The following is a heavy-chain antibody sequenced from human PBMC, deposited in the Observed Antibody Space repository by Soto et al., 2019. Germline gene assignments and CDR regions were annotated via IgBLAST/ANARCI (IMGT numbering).Heavy chain of an antibody. J-gene: IGHJ6*03. D-gene: IGHD4-17*01. CDR2: ISGSGGST. V-gene: IGHV3-23*01. Sequence: QPGGSLRLSCAASGFTFSSYAMSWVRQAPGKGLEWVSAISGSGGSTYYADSVKGRFTISRDNSKNTLYLQMNSLRAEDTAVYYSVTCGEGDYASDYYYYMDVWGKGTTVTVSS. CDR3: VTCGEGDYASDYYYYMDV. CDR1: GFTFSSYA.